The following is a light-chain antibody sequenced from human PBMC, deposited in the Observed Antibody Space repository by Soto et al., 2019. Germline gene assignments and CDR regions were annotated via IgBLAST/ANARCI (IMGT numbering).Light chain of an antibody. CDR2: EVD. V-gene: IGLV2-14*01. J-gene: IGLJ1*01. CDR1: SSDVGGYNY. Sequence: QSALTQPASVAGSPGQSITISCTGTSSDVGGYNYVSWYQQHPGKAPKFMIYEVDNRPSGVSNRFSGSKSGNTASLTISGLQTEDEADYYCSSYTGSDTYVFGSGTKVNVL. CDR3: SSYTGSDTYV.